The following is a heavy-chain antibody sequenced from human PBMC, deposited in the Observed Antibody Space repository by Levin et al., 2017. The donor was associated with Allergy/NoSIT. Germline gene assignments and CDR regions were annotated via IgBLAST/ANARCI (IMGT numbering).Heavy chain of an antibody. D-gene: IGHD3-3*01. J-gene: IGHJ3*02. CDR2: ISSRASEI. CDR1: GFTFSSYT. V-gene: IGHV3-21*06. CDR3: TRDSSYDFHSAYYTSDAFDI. Sequence: LSLTCAASGFTFSSYTINWVRQAPGRGLEWVSSISSRASEIFYADSLKGRFTISRDNAKNSVYLQMNSLRAEDTAVYYCTRDSSYDFHSAYYTSDAFDIWGQGTLVTVSS.